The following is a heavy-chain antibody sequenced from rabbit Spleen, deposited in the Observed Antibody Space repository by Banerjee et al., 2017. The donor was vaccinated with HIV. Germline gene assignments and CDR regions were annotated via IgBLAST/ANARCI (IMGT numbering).Heavy chain of an antibody. J-gene: IGHJ6*01. V-gene: IGHV1S45*01. Sequence: QQQLVESGGGLVKPGASLTLTCKASGFSFGDRDVMCWVRQAPGKGLEWIACINTYTGKSVYASWATGRFTVSKTSSTTVTLQLSSLTAADTATYFCARGSATMTMVIIGYYLSLWGQGTLVTVS. D-gene: IGHD2-1*01. CDR1: GFSFGDRDV. CDR2: INTYTGKS. CDR3: ARGSATMTMVIIGYYLSL.